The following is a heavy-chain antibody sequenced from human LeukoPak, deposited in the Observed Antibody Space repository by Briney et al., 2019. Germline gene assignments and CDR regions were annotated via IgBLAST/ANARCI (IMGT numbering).Heavy chain of an antibody. CDR3: AKDSSQTPYYFDY. Sequence: GGPLRLSCAASGFTFSSYAMSWVRQAPGKGLEWVSALSGSGGSTYYADSVKGRFTISRDNSRPPLYLQMNSLRAEDTAVYYCAKDSSQTPYYFDYWGQGTLVTVSS. CDR1: GFTFSSYA. J-gene: IGHJ4*02. V-gene: IGHV3-23*01. CDR2: LSGSGGST.